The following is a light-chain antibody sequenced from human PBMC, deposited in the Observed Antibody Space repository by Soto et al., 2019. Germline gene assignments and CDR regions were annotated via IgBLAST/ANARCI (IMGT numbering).Light chain of an antibody. CDR1: QSVSSY. Sequence: EIVLTQSPATLSLSPGERATLSCRASQSVSSYLAWYQQKPGQAPRLLIYDASNRATGIPARFSGSGSGTDFTLTISSLEPEDFAVYYCQQRTKRLRECTFGQGTKLEIK. CDR3: QQRTKRLRECT. CDR2: DAS. J-gene: IGKJ2*02. V-gene: IGKV3-11*01.